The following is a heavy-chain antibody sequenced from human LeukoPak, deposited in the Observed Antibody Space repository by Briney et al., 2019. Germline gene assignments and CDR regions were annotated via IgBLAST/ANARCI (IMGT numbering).Heavy chain of an antibody. V-gene: IGHV4-59*01. CDR3: ARGGYQLPEYNWFDP. D-gene: IGHD2-2*01. J-gene: IGHJ5*02. CDR2: IYYSGST. Sequence: SETLSLTCTVSGGSISSYYWSWIRQPPGKGLEWIGYIYYSGSTNYNPSLKSRVTISVDTSKNQFSLKLSSVTAVDTAVYYCARGGYQLPEYNWFDPWGQGTLVTVSS. CDR1: GGSISSYY.